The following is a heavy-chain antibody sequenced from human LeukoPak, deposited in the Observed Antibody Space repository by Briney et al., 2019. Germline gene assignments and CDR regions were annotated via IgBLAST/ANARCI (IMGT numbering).Heavy chain of an antibody. V-gene: IGHV4-4*07. Sequence: PSQTLSLTYTVAGRAISNYYWSWIRQPAGKGLEWTGRLHTSGSYTYYKSSLKSRLTMSLDTSTRQFSLKLTSVTAADTAVYYCAGGYGSGSYSSWGQGTLVIVSS. CDR1: GRAISNYY. J-gene: IGHJ4*02. CDR3: AGGYGSGSYSS. D-gene: IGHD3-10*01. CDR2: LHTSGSYT.